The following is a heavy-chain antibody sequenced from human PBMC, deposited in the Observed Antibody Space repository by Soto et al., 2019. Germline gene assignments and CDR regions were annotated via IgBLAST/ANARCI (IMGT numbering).Heavy chain of an antibody. CDR3: ARDQYDFRSGSYYYVMEV. D-gene: IGHD3-3*01. V-gene: IGHV4-61*01. CDR2: IYYTGST. Sequence: QVQLQESGPGLVKPSETLSLTCTVSGGSVSSESHYWSWIRQTPGKGLEWIGYIYYTGSTNYNPSLKGRVTMSVDTSRDQVSLRLTSVTRADMAVYYCARDQYDFRSGSYYYVMEVWGQGTKVTVSS. CDR1: GGSVSSESHY. J-gene: IGHJ6*02.